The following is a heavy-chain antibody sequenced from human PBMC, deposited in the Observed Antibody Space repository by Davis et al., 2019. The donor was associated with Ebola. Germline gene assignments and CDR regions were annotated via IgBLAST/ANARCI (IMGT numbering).Heavy chain of an antibody. CDR3: AKACHMVIVKPFDY. J-gene: IGHJ4*02. CDR2: ISGGGGST. D-gene: IGHD3-16*02. Sequence: GESLKISCAASGFTFDDYAMSWVRQAPGKGLEWVSGISGGGGSTNYADSVKGRFTISRDNSKDTLYLQMNSLRAEDTAVYYCAKACHMVIVKPFDYWGQGTLVTVSS. V-gene: IGHV3-23*01. CDR1: GFTFDDYA.